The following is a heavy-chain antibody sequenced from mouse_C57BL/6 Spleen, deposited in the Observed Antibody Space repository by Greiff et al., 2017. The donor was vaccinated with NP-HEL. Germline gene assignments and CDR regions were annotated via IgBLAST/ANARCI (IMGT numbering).Heavy chain of an antibody. CDR3: ARDWDEGAMDY. J-gene: IGHJ4*01. Sequence: EVQLQQSGAELVKPGASVKLSCTASGFNIKDYYMHWVKQRTEQGLEWIGRIDPEDGDTKYAPKFKGKATLTADTSSNTAYLQLSSLASEDTAVYCCARDWDEGAMDYWGQGTSVTVSS. CDR1: GFNIKDYY. V-gene: IGHV14-2*01. D-gene: IGHD4-1*01. CDR2: IDPEDGDT.